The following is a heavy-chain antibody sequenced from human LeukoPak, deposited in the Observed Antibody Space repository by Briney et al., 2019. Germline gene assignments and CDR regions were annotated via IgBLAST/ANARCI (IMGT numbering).Heavy chain of an antibody. J-gene: IGHJ4*02. CDR3: AKSIRGAYTSH. CDR2: ITTSGITM. D-gene: IGHD3-10*01. V-gene: IGHV3-48*03. Sequence: GGSLRLSCAASGFTFSSYEMNWVRQAPGKGLEWVSYITTSGITMYYADSVKGRFTISRDNAENSLYLQMNSLRAEDTAVYYCAKSIRGAYTSHWGQGTLVTVSS. CDR1: GFTFSSYE.